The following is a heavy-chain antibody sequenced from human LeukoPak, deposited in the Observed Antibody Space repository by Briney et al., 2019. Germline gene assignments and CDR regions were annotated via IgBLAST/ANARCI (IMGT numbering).Heavy chain of an antibody. CDR1: GVSFSGYY. CDR3: ARGNTMVRGVKIDYYGMDV. Sequence: KPSETLSLTCAVYGVSFSGYYWSWLRQPPGKGLEWLGEINHSGSTNYNPSLKSRVTISVDTSKNQFSLKLSSVTAADTAVYYCARGNTMVRGVKIDYYGMDVWGQGTTVTVSS. V-gene: IGHV4-34*01. CDR2: INHSGST. J-gene: IGHJ6*02. D-gene: IGHD3-10*01.